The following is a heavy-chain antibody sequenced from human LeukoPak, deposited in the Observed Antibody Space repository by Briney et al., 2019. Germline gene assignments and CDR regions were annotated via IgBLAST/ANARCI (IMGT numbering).Heavy chain of an antibody. CDR3: ARLMDIVVVPDAFDI. V-gene: IGHV3-7*01. CDR2: IKQDATEK. Sequence: GGYLRLSCTASGFTFSNYWMSWVRQAPGKGLEWVANIKQDATEKYYVGSVKGRFTISRDNAKNSLYLQMNSLRAEDTAVYYCARLMDIVVVPDAFDIWGQGTMVTVSS. J-gene: IGHJ3*02. D-gene: IGHD2-2*03. CDR1: GFTFSNYW.